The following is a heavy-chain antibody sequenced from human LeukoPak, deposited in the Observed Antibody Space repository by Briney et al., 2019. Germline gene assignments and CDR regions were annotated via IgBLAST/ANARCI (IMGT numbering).Heavy chain of an antibody. CDR3: VRHTSGSSHFDY. V-gene: IGHV4-59*01. CDR2: IYYTGTT. D-gene: IGHD3-10*01. CDR1: GGSITSYY. Sequence: SETLSLSCSVSGGSITSYYWSWIRQPPGRGLEWIGYIYYTGTTIYNPSLQGRVTISVDTSKNQFSLRLTSVTAADTAVYYCVRHTSGSSHFDYWGQGTLVTVSS. J-gene: IGHJ4*02.